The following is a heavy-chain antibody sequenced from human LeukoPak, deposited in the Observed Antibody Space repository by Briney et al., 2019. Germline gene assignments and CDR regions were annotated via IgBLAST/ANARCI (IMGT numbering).Heavy chain of an antibody. CDR2: MNPNSGNT. Sequence: ASVKVSCKASGYTFTSYDISWVRQATGQGLEWMGWMNPNSGNTGYAQKFQGRVTITRNTSISTAYMELSSLRSEDTAVYYCAMGGGGDYGHAFDIWGQGTMVTVSS. J-gene: IGHJ3*02. CDR3: AMGGGGDYGHAFDI. V-gene: IGHV1-8*03. D-gene: IGHD4-17*01. CDR1: GYTFTSYD.